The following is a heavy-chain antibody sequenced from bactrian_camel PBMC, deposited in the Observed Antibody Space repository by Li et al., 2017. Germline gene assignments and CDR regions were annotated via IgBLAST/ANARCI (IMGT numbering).Heavy chain of an antibody. CDR3: VADPSVFPVCRIGVMRMDY. CDR1: DYDISGEC. V-gene: IGHV3S53*01. CDR2: ISSAGSA. J-gene: IGHJ4*01. Sequence: VQLVESGGGSVQAGGSLRLSCVASDYDISGECMAWFRQAPGMEREGVEAISSAGSADYADSVKGRFTISKDNERNTLALQMNSLKPEDTAMYYCVADPSVFPVCRIGVMRMDYRGQGTQVTVS.